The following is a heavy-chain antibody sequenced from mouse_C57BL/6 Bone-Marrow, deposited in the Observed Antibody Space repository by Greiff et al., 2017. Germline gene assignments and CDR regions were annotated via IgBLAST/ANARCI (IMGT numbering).Heavy chain of an antibody. CDR1: GYTFTSYW. Sequence: QVQLKQSGAELAKPGASVKLSCKASGYTFTSYWMHWVKQRPGQGLEWIGYINPSSGDTKYNQKFKGKATLTAYKSSSTAYMQLSRLTYEDSAVYYCARSITTVVGNYYAMDYWGQGTSVTVSS. CDR3: ARSITTVVGNYYAMDY. CDR2: INPSSGDT. D-gene: IGHD1-1*01. V-gene: IGHV1-7*01. J-gene: IGHJ4*01.